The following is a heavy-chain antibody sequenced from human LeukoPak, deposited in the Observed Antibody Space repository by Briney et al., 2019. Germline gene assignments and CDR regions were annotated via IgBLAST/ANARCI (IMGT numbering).Heavy chain of an antibody. D-gene: IGHD2-2*01. CDR2: IYYSGRT. Sequence: SETLSLTCTVSGDSISSSYYYWEWIRQPPGKGLEGIGGIYYSGRTYYSPSLESRVTLSVDTSKNQYYLRLTSVAAADTAVYYWARRGGREFGLEVVPPAVDSWGQGTLVTVSS. CDR3: ARRGGREFGLEVVPPAVDS. J-gene: IGHJ4*02. V-gene: IGHV4-39*01. CDR1: GDSISSSYYY.